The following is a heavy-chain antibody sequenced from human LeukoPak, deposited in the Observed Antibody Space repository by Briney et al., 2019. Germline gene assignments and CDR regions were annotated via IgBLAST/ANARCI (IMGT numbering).Heavy chain of an antibody. CDR1: GYSISSGYY. V-gene: IGHV4-38-2*02. CDR2: IYHSGST. J-gene: IGHJ4*02. Sequence: SETLSLTCTVSGYSISSGYYWGWIRQPPGKGLEWMGSIYHSGSTYYNPSVKSRVTISVDTSKNQCSLKLSSVTAADTAVYYCARFMLGYCTNCGCYRPTVLDYWGEGTRVTVSS. CDR3: ARFMLGYCTNCGCYRPTVLDY. D-gene: IGHD2-8*01.